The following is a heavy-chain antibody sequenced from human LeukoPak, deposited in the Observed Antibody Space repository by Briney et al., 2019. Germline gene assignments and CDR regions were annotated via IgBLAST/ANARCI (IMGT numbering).Heavy chain of an antibody. CDR3: ARHVDIVATIYFDY. V-gene: IGHV4-59*08. CDR2: IYYSGST. Sequence: SETLSLTCTVSGGSISSYYWSWIRQPPGKGLEWIGYIYYSGSTNYNPSLKSRVTISVDTSKNQFSLKLSSVTAADTAVYYCARHVDIVATIYFDYWSQGTLVTVSS. CDR1: GGSISSYY. D-gene: IGHD5-12*01. J-gene: IGHJ4*02.